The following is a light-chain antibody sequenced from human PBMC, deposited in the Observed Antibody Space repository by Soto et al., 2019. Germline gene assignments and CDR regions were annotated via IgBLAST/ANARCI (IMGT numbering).Light chain of an antibody. CDR2: GAS. CDR1: QSVNIH. Sequence: EIGMTQSPATLSVSPGDRATLSCRASQSVNIHLAWYQQIPGQAPRLLFYGASTRATGIPARFSASGSGTEFTLTISSLQSEDFAVYYCQQYSNWPRTFGQGTKV. V-gene: IGKV3-15*01. CDR3: QQYSNWPRT. J-gene: IGKJ1*01.